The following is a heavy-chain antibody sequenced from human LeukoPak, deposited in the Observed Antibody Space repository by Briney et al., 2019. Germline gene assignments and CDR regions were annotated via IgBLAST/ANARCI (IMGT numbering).Heavy chain of an antibody. D-gene: IGHD4-17*01. V-gene: IGHV4-61*02. J-gene: IGHJ4*02. CDR3: ARDRDYAVYFDY. CDR1: GGSISSSSYY. Sequence: SETLSLTCTVSGGSISSSSYYWSWIRQPAGKGLEWIGRIYTSGSTNYNPSLKSRVTMSVDTSKNQFSLKLSSVTAADTAVYYCARDRDYAVYFDYWGQGTLVTVSS. CDR2: IYTSGST.